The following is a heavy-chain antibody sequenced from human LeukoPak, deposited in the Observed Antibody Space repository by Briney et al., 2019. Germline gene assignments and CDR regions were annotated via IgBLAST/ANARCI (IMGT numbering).Heavy chain of an antibody. CDR1: GYTFTSYY. CDR3: ARGYHSSSWYSEYFQH. V-gene: IGHV1-46*01. CDR2: INPSGGST. Sequence: ASVKVSCKASGYTFTSYYMNWVRQAPGQGLEWMGIINPSGGSTSYAQKFQGRVTMTRDMSTSTVYMELSSLRSEDTAVYYCARGYHSSSWYSEYFQHWGQGTQVTVS. D-gene: IGHD6-13*01. J-gene: IGHJ1*01.